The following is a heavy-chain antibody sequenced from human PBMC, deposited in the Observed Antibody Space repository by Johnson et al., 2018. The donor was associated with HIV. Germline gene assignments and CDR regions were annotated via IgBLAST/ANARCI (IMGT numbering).Heavy chain of an antibody. D-gene: IGHD2-21*01. CDR3: AKVKIVTDVFDI. V-gene: IGHV3-48*01. J-gene: IGHJ3*02. CDR1: GFTFSGSA. CDR2: ISSSGSTI. Sequence: VQLVESGGGLVQSGGSLKLSCTSSGFTFSGSAMHWVRQASGKGLEWVSYISSSGSTIYYADSVKGRFTISRDKSKNTLYRQMNSLGSEDTAVYFCAKVKIVTDVFDIWGQGTMVTVSS.